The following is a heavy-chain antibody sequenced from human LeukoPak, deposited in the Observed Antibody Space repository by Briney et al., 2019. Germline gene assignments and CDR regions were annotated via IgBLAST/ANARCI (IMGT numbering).Heavy chain of an antibody. CDR1: GFPFSNFG. CDR3: AKSTYPVRLIDY. V-gene: IGHV3-30*02. Sequence: GGSLRLSCAASGFPFSNFGLHWVRQAPGKGLEWVTFISYDGSNKYYVDSVRGRFTISRDNSKNTLYLQMSSLTTEDTAVYYCAKSTYPVRLIDYWGQGTLVTVSS. CDR2: ISYDGSNK. J-gene: IGHJ4*02. D-gene: IGHD6-19*01.